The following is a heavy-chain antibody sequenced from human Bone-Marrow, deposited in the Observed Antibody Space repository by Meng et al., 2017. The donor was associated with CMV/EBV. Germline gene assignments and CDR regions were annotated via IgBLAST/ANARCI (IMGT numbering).Heavy chain of an antibody. CDR1: GFTFGDYA. CDR3: ARDLSTSYFDNGVLNYYYYGMDV. Sequence: GESLKISCTASGFTFGDYAMSWVRQAPGKGLEWVSYITTSSTTIYYADSVKGRFTISRDNAKNSLYLQMDSLRAEDTAVYYCARDLSTSYFDNGVLNYYYYGMDVWGQGTTVTVSS. D-gene: IGHD4/OR15-4a*01. CDR2: ITTSSTTI. J-gene: IGHJ6*02. V-gene: IGHV3-11*01.